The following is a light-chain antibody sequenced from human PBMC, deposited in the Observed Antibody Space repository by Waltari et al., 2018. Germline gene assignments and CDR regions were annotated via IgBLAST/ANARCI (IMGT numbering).Light chain of an antibody. CDR2: KAS. Sequence: DIQMTQSPSTLSASVGYRVTITCRASQTISNYLAWYQQKPGKAPTLLIYKASNLETGVPSRFSGSGSGSDFTLTISSLQPDDFATYYCQQCNGYQFTFGPGTKVDIK. J-gene: IGKJ3*01. V-gene: IGKV1-5*03. CDR1: QTISNY. CDR3: QQCNGYQFT.